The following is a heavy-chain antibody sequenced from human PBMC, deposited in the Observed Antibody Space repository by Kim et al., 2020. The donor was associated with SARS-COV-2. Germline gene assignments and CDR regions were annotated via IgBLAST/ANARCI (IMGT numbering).Heavy chain of an antibody. CDR3: ARAFCSGGSCYSIMGNWFDP. CDR2: IYYSGST. Sequence: SETLSLTCTVSGGSISSGGYYWSWIRQHPGKGLEWIGYIYYSGSTYYNPSLKSRVTISVDTSKNQFSLKLSSVTAAATAVYYCARAFCSGGSCYSIMGNWFDPWGQGTLVTVSS. D-gene: IGHD2-15*01. J-gene: IGHJ5*02. V-gene: IGHV4-31*03. CDR1: GGSISSGGYY.